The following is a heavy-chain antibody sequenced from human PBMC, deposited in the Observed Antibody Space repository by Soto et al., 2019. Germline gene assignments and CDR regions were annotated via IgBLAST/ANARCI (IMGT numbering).Heavy chain of an antibody. CDR2: ISYDGSNQ. J-gene: IGHJ5*01. CDR3: AKLGIYYGSGSFYGLDS. D-gene: IGHD3-10*01. CDR1: GFIFSSYG. V-gene: IGHV3-30*18. Sequence: QVQLVESGGGVVQPGRSLRLSCAASGFIFSSYGMHWVRQAPGKGLEWVAVISYDGSNQYYADSVKGRFTISRDSSRNTVYLQMNSLRAEDTAVSHCAKLGIYYGSGSFYGLDSWGQGTLVTVSS.